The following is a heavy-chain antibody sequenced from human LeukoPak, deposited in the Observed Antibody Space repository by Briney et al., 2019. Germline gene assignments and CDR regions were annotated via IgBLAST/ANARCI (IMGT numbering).Heavy chain of an antibody. CDR1: GFTFYNYA. CDR3: ARDPYNGNYGDSYYYYMDV. Sequence: GGSLRLSCAASGFTFYNYAMHWVRQAPGKGLEWVAAISYDESVKNYADSVKGRFTISRDNAKNSLYLQMNSLRAEDTAIYYCARDPYNGNYGDSYYYYMDVWGKGTTVTISS. CDR2: ISYDESVK. V-gene: IGHV3-30*04. J-gene: IGHJ6*03. D-gene: IGHD1-26*01.